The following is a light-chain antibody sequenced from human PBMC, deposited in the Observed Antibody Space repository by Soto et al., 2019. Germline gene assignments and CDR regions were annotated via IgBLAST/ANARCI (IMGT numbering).Light chain of an antibody. J-gene: IGLJ2*01. V-gene: IGLV2-14*01. Sequence: QSALTQPASVSGSPGQSITISCTGTSSDVGGYNYVSWYRQHPGKAPKLMIYEVSNRPSGVSDRFSGSKSGNTASLTISGRQPEEEADYYCSSYTYSSTPVFGGGTKLTVL. CDR2: EVS. CDR3: SSYTYSSTPV. CDR1: SSDVGGYNY.